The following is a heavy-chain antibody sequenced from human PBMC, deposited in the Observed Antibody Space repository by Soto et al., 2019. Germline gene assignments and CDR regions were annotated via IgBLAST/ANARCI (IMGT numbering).Heavy chain of an antibody. CDR2: INAGNGDT. Sequence: GGSLRLSCAASRFTLSSFGMHWVRRAPGQRLEWMGWINAGNGDTKYSQNFQGRVTITRDTSASTAYMELSSLRSEDTAVFYCARGGIVSTHYYYYGMDVWGQGTTVTVSS. CDR1: RFTLSSFG. V-gene: IGHV1-3*01. D-gene: IGHD5-12*01. J-gene: IGHJ6*02. CDR3: ARGGIVSTHYYYYGMDV.